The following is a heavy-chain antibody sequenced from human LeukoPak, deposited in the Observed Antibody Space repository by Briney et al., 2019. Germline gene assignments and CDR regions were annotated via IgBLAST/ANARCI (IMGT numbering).Heavy chain of an antibody. V-gene: IGHV3-74*01. CDR3: ARAGEYRFDY. Sequence: PGGSLRLSCATSGLYWMHLVRQAPGEGLVWVSRINTDGTTTNYADSVKGRFTISRDNAKNTVYLQMNNLRADDTGVYYCARAGEYRFDYWGQGTLVSVSS. CDR1: GLYW. CDR2: INTDGTTT. D-gene: IGHD2/OR15-2a*01. J-gene: IGHJ5*01.